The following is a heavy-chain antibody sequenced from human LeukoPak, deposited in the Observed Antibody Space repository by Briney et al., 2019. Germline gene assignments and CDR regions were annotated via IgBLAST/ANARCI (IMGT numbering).Heavy chain of an antibody. CDR1: EFTFSRYW. V-gene: IGHV3-7*05. J-gene: IGHJ4*02. Sequence: GGSLRLSCAASEFTFSRYWMSWVRQAPGKGLEWVANIKKDGSEKYYVDSVEGRLTISRDNAKNSLYLQMHSLRAEDTAVYYCAREQWELPRGTYYFDYWGQGTLVSVSS. CDR2: IKKDGSEK. CDR3: AREQWELPRGTYYFDY. D-gene: IGHD1-26*01.